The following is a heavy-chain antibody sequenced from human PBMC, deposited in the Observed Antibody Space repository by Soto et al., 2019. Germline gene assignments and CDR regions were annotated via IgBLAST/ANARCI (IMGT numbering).Heavy chain of an antibody. CDR2: IIPILGIA. Sequence: QVQLVQSGAEVKKPGSSVKVSCKASGGTFSSYTISWVRQAPGQGLEWMGRIIPILGIANYAQKFQGRVMITADKATSTAYMELSSLRSEDTAVYYCARAPYYDYVWGSYRYTGFDYWGQGTLVTVSS. J-gene: IGHJ4*02. D-gene: IGHD3-16*02. CDR1: GGTFSSYT. V-gene: IGHV1-69*02. CDR3: ARAPYYDYVWGSYRYTGFDY.